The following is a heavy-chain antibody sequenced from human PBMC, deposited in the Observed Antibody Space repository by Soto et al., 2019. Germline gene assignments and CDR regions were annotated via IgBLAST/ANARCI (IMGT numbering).Heavy chain of an antibody. CDR3: ASNGSGSFPGFAP. CDR1: GGSISSYY. J-gene: IGHJ5*02. D-gene: IGHD3-10*01. Sequence: SDTLSLTCTVFGGSISSYYSSWIRQPPGKGLEWIGYIYYSGSTNYNPSVKSRVTISVDTSKNQFSLKRSPVTAADTAVYHWASNGSGSFPGFAPRGQGTLVTVSS. CDR2: IYYSGST. V-gene: IGHV4-59*01.